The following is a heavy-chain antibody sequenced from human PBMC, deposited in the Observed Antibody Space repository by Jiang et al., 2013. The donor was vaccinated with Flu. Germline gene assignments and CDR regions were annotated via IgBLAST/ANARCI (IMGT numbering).Heavy chain of an antibody. D-gene: IGHD6-19*01. Sequence: GLVQPGGSLRLSCAASGFTFRTYWMSWVRQAPGKGLEWVAHIKQDGSEKHYVDSVEGRFTISRDNAKDSLYLQMDSLRAEDTAVYYCARDADSVGWYRADHWGQGTLVTVSS. J-gene: IGHJ4*02. CDR3: ARDADSVGWYRADH. CDR2: IKQDGSEK. CDR1: GFTFRTYW. V-gene: IGHV3-7*01.